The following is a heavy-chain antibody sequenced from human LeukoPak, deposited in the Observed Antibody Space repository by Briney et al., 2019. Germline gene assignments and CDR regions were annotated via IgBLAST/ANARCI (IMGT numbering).Heavy chain of an antibody. CDR3: ARDSPSGEVLWFGESSTETYYYYGMDV. Sequence: ASVKVSCKASGYTFTGYYIHWVRQAPGQGLEWMGWINPNSGGTNYAQKFQGRVTMTRDTSISTAYMELSRLRSDDTAVYYCARDSPSGEVLWFGESSTETYYYYGMDVWGQGTTVTVSS. CDR2: INPNSGGT. CDR1: GYTFTGYY. V-gene: IGHV1-2*02. J-gene: IGHJ6*02. D-gene: IGHD3-10*01.